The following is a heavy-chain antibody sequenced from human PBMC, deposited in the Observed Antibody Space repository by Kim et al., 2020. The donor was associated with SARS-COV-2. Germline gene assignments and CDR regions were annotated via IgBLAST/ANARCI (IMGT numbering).Heavy chain of an antibody. Sequence: NQNPDHTCRVTISVEESKNQFSLKLSSVTAADTAVYYCARVTSGSYDAFDIWGQGTMVTVSS. D-gene: IGHD1-26*01. CDR3: ARVTSGSYDAFDI. V-gene: IGHV4-59*01. J-gene: IGHJ3*02.